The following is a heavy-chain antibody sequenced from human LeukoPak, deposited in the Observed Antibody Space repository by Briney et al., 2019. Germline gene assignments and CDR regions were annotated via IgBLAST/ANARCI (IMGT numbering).Heavy chain of an antibody. J-gene: IGHJ4*02. D-gene: IGHD1-26*01. CDR2: IYTSGST. CDR3: ARDRAGYYNLDY. V-gene: IGHV4-61*02. CDR1: GGSISSGSYY. Sequence: PSQTLSLTCTVSGGSISSGSYYWSWIRQPAGKGLEWIGRIYTSGSTNYNPSLKSRVTISVDTSKNQFSLKLSSVTAADTAVYYCARDRAGYYNLDYWGQGTLVTVSS.